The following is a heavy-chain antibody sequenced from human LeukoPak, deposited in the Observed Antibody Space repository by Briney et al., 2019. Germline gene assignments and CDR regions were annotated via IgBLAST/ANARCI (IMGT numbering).Heavy chain of an antibody. CDR1: GYSFTSYW. J-gene: IGHJ4*02. Sequence: GESLKISCKGSGYSFTSYWIGWVRQMPGKGLEWMGIIYPGDSDTRYSPSFQGQVTISADKSISTAYLQWSSLKASDSAVYYCATGASKVTTDFANYWGQGTQVAVSS. D-gene: IGHD4-17*01. CDR3: ATGASKVTTDFANY. V-gene: IGHV5-51*01. CDR2: IYPGDSDT.